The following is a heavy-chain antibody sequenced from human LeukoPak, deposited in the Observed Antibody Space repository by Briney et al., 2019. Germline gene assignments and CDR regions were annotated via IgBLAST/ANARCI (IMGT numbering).Heavy chain of an antibody. CDR3: ARDLVLAEYSSSSGFVDY. J-gene: IGHJ4*02. Sequence: ASVKVSCKASGYTFTSYGISWVRQAPGQGLEWMGWISAYNGNTNYAQKLQGRVTMTTDTSTSTAYMELRSLRSDDTAVYYCARDLVLAEYSSSSGFVDYWGQGTLVTVSS. V-gene: IGHV1-18*01. CDR1: GYTFTSYG. D-gene: IGHD6-6*01. CDR2: ISAYNGNT.